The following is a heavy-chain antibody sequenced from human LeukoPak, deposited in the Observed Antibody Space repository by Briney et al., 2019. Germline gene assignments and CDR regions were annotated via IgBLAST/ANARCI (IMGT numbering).Heavy chain of an antibody. V-gene: IGHV3-23*01. Sequence: PGGSLRLSCAASGFTFSSYAMSWVRQAPGKGLEWVSAISGSGGSTYYPDSVKGRFTISRDNSKNPLYLQMNSLRAEDTAVYHCAKDTGYSYGMGYFDYWGQGTLVTVSS. CDR1: GFTFSSYA. D-gene: IGHD5-18*01. CDR2: ISGSGGST. J-gene: IGHJ4*02. CDR3: AKDTGYSYGMGYFDY.